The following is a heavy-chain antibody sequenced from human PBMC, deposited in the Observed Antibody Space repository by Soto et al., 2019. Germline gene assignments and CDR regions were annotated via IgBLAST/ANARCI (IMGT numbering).Heavy chain of an antibody. J-gene: IGHJ5*01. Sequence: PGGSLRFACASCVFTFSIYGMSWVRQAPGKGLEWVSSISMTTSYVYYADSVKGRFSISRDNAKKILYLEMYALRTEDTAVYYCARDPSEGRVGNWFESWGQGTLVTVSS. CDR2: ISMTTSYV. V-gene: IGHV3-21*01. CDR3: ARDPSEGRVGNWFES. CDR1: VFTFSIYG.